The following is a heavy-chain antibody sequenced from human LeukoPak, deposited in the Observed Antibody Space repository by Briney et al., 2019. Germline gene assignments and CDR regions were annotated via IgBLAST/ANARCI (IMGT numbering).Heavy chain of an antibody. Sequence: GASVKVSCKASGYTFTGYYMHWVRQAPGQGLEWMGWINPNSGGTNYAQKFQGRVTMTRDTSISTAYMELSRLRSDDTAVYYCARAAGSSSYKYYYYYYYYMDVWGKGTTVTVSS. CDR2: INPNSGGT. J-gene: IGHJ6*03. V-gene: IGHV1-2*02. CDR1: GYTFTGYY. D-gene: IGHD6-6*01. CDR3: ARAAGSSSYKYYYYYYYYMDV.